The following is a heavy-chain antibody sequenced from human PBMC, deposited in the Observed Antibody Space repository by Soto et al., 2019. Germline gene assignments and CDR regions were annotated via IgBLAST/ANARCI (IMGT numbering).Heavy chain of an antibody. D-gene: IGHD5-18*01. CDR1: GGTFSSYA. CDR3: ARDTAMVPFDY. J-gene: IGHJ4*02. V-gene: IGHV1-69*13. CDR2: IIPIFGTA. Sequence: ASVKVSCKASGGTFSSYAISWVRQAPGQGLEWMGGIIPIFGTANYALKFQGRVTITADESTSTAYMELRSLRSDDTAVYYCARDTAMVPFDYWGQGTLVTVSS.